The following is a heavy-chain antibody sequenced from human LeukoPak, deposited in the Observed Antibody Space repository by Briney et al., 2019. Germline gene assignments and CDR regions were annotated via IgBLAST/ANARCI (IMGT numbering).Heavy chain of an antibody. CDR2: ISGDGGST. J-gene: IGHJ4*02. V-gene: IGHV3-43*02. CDR3: ARESETSGWYDY. CDR1: GFIYDNYA. D-gene: IGHD6-19*01. Sequence: GGSLRLSCAAPGFIYDNYAIHWVRQAPGKGLEWVSLISGDGGSTFYADSVRGRFTISRDNTRKSLSLQMSSLRSEDTALYYCARESETSGWYDYWGQGTLVTVSS.